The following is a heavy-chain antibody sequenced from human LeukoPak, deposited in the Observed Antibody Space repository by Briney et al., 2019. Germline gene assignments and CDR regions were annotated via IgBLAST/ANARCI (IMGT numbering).Heavy chain of an antibody. D-gene: IGHD3-10*01. CDR1: GGTFSSYA. CDR3: GRGIYCSGSYYHPNRDY. CDR2: IIPIFGTA. V-gene: IGHV1-69*05. Sequence: SVKVSCKASGGTFSSYAISWVRQAPGQGLEWMGGIIPIFGTANYAQKFQGRVTITTDESTSTAYMELSSLRSEDRAGYYCGRGIYCSGSYYHPNRDYWGGGPGVTV. J-gene: IGHJ4*02.